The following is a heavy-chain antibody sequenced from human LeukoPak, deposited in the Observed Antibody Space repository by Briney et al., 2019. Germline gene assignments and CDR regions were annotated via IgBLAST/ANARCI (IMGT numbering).Heavy chain of an antibody. V-gene: IGHV4-59*01. Sequence: SETLSLTCTVSGGSISSYYWSWIRQPPGKGLEWIGYIYYSGSTNYNPSLKSRVTISVDTSKNQFSLKLSSVTAADTAVYYCARDPGGGDDAFDIWGRGTMVTVSS. CDR1: GGSISSYY. CDR2: IYYSGST. J-gene: IGHJ3*02. CDR3: ARDPGGGDDAFDI. D-gene: IGHD3-10*01.